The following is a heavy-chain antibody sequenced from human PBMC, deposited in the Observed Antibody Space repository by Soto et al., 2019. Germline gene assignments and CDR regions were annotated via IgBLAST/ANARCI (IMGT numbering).Heavy chain of an antibody. V-gene: IGHV3-23*01. CDR3: AKDSPFSGTGRLAVDY. D-gene: IGHD3-10*01. CDR1: GFTFSGYA. Sequence: EVQLLESGGALVQPGGSLRLSCAASGFTFSGYAMTWVRQAPGKGFEWVSSTGGNGVATYYADSVTGRFTISKDNSKNTLYLQMDSLRAEDTAVYYCAKDSPFSGTGRLAVDYWGQGTLVTVSS. J-gene: IGHJ4*02. CDR2: TGGNGVAT.